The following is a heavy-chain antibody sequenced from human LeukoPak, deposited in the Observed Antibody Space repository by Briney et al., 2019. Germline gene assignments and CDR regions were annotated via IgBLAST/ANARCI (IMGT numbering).Heavy chain of an antibody. V-gene: IGHV3-9*01. CDR1: GFTFDDYA. D-gene: IGHD3-10*01. Sequence: GGSLGLSCAASGFTFDDYAMHWVRQAPGKGLEWVSGISWNSGSIGYADSVKGRFTISRDNAKNSLYLQMNSLRAEDTALYYCAKDTMVRGVVGDAFDIWGQGTMVTVSS. CDR2: ISWNSGSI. CDR3: AKDTMVRGVVGDAFDI. J-gene: IGHJ3*02.